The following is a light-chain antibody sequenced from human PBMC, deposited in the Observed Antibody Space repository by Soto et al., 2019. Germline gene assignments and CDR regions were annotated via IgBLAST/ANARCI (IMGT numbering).Light chain of an antibody. V-gene: IGKV3-15*01. Sequence: DIVMTQSPATLSVSPGERATLSCRASQSVSNNLARYQQKPGQAPRLLIFGASTRATGIPARFSGSGSGTEFTLTISSLQSEDFAVYYCQQYNNWPPLTFGGGTKVEIK. CDR1: QSVSNN. CDR3: QQYNNWPPLT. J-gene: IGKJ4*01. CDR2: GAS.